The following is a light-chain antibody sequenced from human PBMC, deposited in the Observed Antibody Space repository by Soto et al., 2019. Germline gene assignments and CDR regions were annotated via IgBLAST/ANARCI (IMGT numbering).Light chain of an antibody. V-gene: IGKV3-15*01. J-gene: IGKJ1*01. CDR2: GAS. Sequence: EIVMTQSPAILSVSPGGRATLSCRASQSVSSNLAWYQQKPGQAPRLLIYGASTRATGIPARFSGSGSGTEFTLTISSLQSEDFAVYYCQQYNNWPRTFGQGTKVEIK. CDR3: QQYNNWPRT. CDR1: QSVSSN.